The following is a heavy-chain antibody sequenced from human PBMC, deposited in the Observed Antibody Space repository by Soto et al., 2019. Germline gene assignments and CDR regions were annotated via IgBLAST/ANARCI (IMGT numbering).Heavy chain of an antibody. V-gene: IGHV3-30-3*01. J-gene: IGHJ4*02. CDR2: ISYDGSNK. Sequence: VQLVESGGGVVQPGRSLRLSCAASGFTFSSYAMHWVRQAPGKGLEWVAVISYDGSNKYYADSVKGRFTISRDNSKNTLYLQMNSLRAEDTAVYYCARDSSSVGGYYLDYWGQGTLVTVSS. CDR3: ARDSSSVGGYYLDY. CDR1: GFTFSSYA. D-gene: IGHD2-15*01.